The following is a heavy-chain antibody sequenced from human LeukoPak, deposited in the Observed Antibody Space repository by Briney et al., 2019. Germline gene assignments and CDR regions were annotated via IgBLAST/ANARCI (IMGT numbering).Heavy chain of an antibody. Sequence: GGSLRLSCAVSGITLSNYGMSWVRQAPGKGLEWVAGISGSGGSTNYADSVKGRFTISRDNPKNTLYLQMNSLRAEDTAVYFCAKRGVVIRVILVGFHKEAYYFDTWGQGALVTVSS. D-gene: IGHD3-22*01. J-gene: IGHJ4*02. CDR3: AKRGVVIRVILVGFHKEAYYFDT. V-gene: IGHV3-23*01. CDR1: GITLSNYG. CDR2: ISGSGGST.